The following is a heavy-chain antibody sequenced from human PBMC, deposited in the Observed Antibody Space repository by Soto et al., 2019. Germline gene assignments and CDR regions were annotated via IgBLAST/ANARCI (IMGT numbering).Heavy chain of an antibody. J-gene: IGHJ6*03. D-gene: IGHD3-10*01. Sequence: QVHLVQSGAEVKKPGASVTLSCKASGYTFTSYDINWVRQAAGEGLERMGWMNPNSGDTDYAQEFQGRVTMTRNIYISTAYMELSSLTSEDTAVYFCARGLKMIRVLSLKTYYYYYMDVWGKGTTVTLSS. CDR1: GYTFTSYD. V-gene: IGHV1-8*01. CDR3: ARGLKMIRVLSLKTYYYYYMDV. CDR2: MNPNSGDT.